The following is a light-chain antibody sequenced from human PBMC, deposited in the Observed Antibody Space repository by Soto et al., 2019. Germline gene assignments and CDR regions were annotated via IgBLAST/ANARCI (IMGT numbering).Light chain of an antibody. V-gene: IGKV1-9*01. J-gene: IGKJ4*01. CDR3: QQLSRYPLT. CDR1: QALSNY. Sequence: DIQLTQSPSFLSASVGDTVTITCRASQALSNYLAWYQQKPGKAPDLLIYSASTLQSGVPSRFSGSGSETEFSLTIRALQTEDFATYYGQQLSRYPLTFGGGTKVDIK. CDR2: SAS.